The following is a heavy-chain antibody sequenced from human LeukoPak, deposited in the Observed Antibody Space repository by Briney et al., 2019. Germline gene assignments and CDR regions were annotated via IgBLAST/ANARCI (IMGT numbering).Heavy chain of an antibody. CDR3: ARDRYSYGPPLGY. V-gene: IGHV3-21*01. CDR2: ISSSSSYI. D-gene: IGHD5-18*01. Sequence: GGSLRLSCAASGFTFSSYGMSWVRQAPGKGLEWVSSISSSSSYIYYADSVKGRFTISRDNAKNSLYLQMNSLRAEDTAVYYCARDRYSYGPPLGYWGQGTLVTVSS. CDR1: GFTFSSYG. J-gene: IGHJ4*02.